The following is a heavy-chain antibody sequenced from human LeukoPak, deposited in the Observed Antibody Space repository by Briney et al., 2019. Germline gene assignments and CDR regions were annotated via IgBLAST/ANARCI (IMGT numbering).Heavy chain of an antibody. CDR3: AREEAAGIQGWFDP. Sequence: ASVKVSCKASGYTFTSYGISWVRQAPGQGLEWMGWISAYNGNTNYAQKLQGRVTVTTDTSTSTAYMELRSLRSDDTAVYYCAREEAAGIQGWFDPWGQGTLVTVSS. D-gene: IGHD6-13*01. V-gene: IGHV1-18*01. CDR1: GYTFTSYG. J-gene: IGHJ5*02. CDR2: ISAYNGNT.